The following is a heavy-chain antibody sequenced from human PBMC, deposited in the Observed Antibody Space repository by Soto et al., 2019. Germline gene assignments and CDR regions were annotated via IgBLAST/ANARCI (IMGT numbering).Heavy chain of an antibody. CDR3: ARERSYGSGSYSDYYYYYGMDV. J-gene: IGHJ6*02. CDR1: GGTFSSYA. V-gene: IGHV1-69*01. Sequence: QVQLVQSGAEVKKPGSSVKVSCKASGGTFSSYAISWVRQAPGQGLEWMGGIIPIFGTANYAQKFQGRVTITADESTSKAYMELSSLRSEDTAVYYCARERSYGSGSYSDYYYYYGMDVWGQGTTVTVSS. D-gene: IGHD3-10*01. CDR2: IIPIFGTA.